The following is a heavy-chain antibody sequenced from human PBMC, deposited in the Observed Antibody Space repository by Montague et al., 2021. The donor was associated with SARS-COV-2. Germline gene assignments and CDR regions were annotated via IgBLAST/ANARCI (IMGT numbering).Heavy chain of an antibody. CDR3: AKGGECITMIVVVITLADFDY. V-gene: IGHV3-23*01. D-gene: IGHD3-22*01. J-gene: IGHJ4*02. Sequence: SLRLSCAASGFTFSSYAMSWVRQAPGKGLEWVSGISDSGGSTYYADSVKGRFTISRDNSKNTLYLQMNSLRAEDTAVYYCAKGGECITMIVVVITLADFDYWGQGTLVTVSS. CDR1: GFTFSSYA. CDR2: ISDSGGST.